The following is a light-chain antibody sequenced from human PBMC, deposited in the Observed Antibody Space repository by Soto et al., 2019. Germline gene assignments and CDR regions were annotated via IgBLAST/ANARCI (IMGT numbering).Light chain of an antibody. Sequence: QMTQSPATLAASVGDRVSITCRASQSIDTWLAWYQQKPGKAPNLLIYKASRLESGVSSRFSGSGSGTEFTLTISSLQPEDFGTYCCQEYRNDYGTFGQGTKVEIK. CDR3: QEYRNDYGT. CDR1: QSIDTW. CDR2: KAS. J-gene: IGKJ1*01. V-gene: IGKV1-5*03.